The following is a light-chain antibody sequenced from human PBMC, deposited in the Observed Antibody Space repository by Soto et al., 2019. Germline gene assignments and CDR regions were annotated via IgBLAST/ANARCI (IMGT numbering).Light chain of an antibody. V-gene: IGLV1-44*01. CDR3: AAWDASLNGVV. J-gene: IGLJ2*01. CDR2: DN. CDR1: SSNIGSNP. Sequence: QAVVTQPPSASGTPGLRVTFSCSGSSSNIGSNPVSWYQLLPGTAPKLHIYDNERPSGVPDRFSGSKSGTSASLAISGLQSEDEADYYCAAWDASLNGVVFGGGTKLTVL.